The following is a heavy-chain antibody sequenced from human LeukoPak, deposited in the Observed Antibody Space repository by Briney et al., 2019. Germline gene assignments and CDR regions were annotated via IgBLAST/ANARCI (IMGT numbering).Heavy chain of an antibody. CDR1: VGSISSSSYY. J-gene: IGHJ4*02. CDR3: ARAFEWDSSSSWGY. V-gene: IGHV4-39*07. CDR2: IYYSGST. D-gene: IGHD6-6*01. Sequence: SETLSLTCTVSVGSISSSSYYWGWIRQPPGKGLEWIVSIYYSGSTYYNPSLKSRVTISVDTSKNQFSLKLSSVTAADTAVYYCARAFEWDSSSSWGYWGQGTLVTVSS.